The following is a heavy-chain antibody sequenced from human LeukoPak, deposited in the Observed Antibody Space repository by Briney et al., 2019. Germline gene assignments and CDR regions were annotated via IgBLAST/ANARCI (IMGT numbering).Heavy chain of an antibody. D-gene: IGHD3-9*01. J-gene: IGHJ4*02. CDR2: INSNGKP. CDR1: TGSIRGDGYY. CDR3: ARADLAGYQEDFDF. V-gene: IGHV4-31*03. Sequence: SETLSLTCTVSTGSIRGDGYYWSWIRQRPGKGLEWLGHINSNGKPHYNPSLKSRLTISVDTSKRQFSLELSSATAADTAVYYCARADLAGYQEDFDFWGQGALVTVSS.